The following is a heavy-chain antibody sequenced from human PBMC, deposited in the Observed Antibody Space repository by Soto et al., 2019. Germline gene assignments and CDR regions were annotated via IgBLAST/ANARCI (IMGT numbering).Heavy chain of an antibody. CDR3: ARAGRGYCSGGSCYSGLHGMDV. D-gene: IGHD2-15*01. J-gene: IGHJ6*02. V-gene: IGHV4-34*01. CDR2: INHSGST. Sequence: SETLSLTCAVYGGSFSGYYWTWIRQPPGTGLEWIGEINHSGSTNYNPSLKSRVTISVDKSKNQFSLKLSSVTAADTAVYYCARAGRGYCSGGSCYSGLHGMDVWGQGTTVTVSS. CDR1: GGSFSGYY.